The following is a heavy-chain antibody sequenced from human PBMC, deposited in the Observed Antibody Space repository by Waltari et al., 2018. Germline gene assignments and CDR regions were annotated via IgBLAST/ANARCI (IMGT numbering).Heavy chain of an antibody. D-gene: IGHD2-15*01. Sequence: QLQASGPGLVRPSRPLSLICPVSGASLGSTDCWSWVRQSPGKGLEWIGQVRGDGRTNYNPSFASRVIISLDTSTHHFALEVTSATAADTALYYCARDRGRGLYLDTWGQGILVTVAP. CDR3: ARDRGRGLYLDT. CDR1: GASLGSTDC. V-gene: IGHV4-4*02. CDR2: VRGDGRT. J-gene: IGHJ4*02.